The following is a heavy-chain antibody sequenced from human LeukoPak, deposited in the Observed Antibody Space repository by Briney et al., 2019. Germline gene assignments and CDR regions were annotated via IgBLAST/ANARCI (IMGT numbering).Heavy chain of an antibody. CDR3: ARDVGFEQLVYDY. CDR1: GFTFSSYA. V-gene: IGHV3-30*04. J-gene: IGHJ4*02. Sequence: GGSLRLSCAASGFTFSSYAMHWVRQAPGKGLEWVAVISYDGSNKYYADSVKGRFTISRVNSKNTLYLQMNSLRAEDTAVYYCARDVGFEQLVYDYWGQGTLVTVSS. CDR2: ISYDGSNK. D-gene: IGHD6-13*01.